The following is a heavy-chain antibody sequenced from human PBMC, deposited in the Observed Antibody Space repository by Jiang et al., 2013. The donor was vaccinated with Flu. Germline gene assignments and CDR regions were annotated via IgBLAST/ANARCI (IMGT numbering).Heavy chain of an antibody. CDR3: ARVPRGAFDV. V-gene: IGHV4-34*01. CDR2: INHSGST. Sequence: LEWIGEINHSGSTNYNPSLKSRLTISVDTSKNQFSLRLSSVTVADTAMYYCARVPRGAFDVWGQGTMVTVSS. J-gene: IGHJ3*01.